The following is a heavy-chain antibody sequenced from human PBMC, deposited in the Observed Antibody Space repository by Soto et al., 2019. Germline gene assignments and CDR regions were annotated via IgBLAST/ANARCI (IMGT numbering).Heavy chain of an antibody. D-gene: IGHD1-26*01. CDR3: AKDEQSRGPRIVGATSGY. V-gene: IGHV3-23*01. CDR1: GFTFSSYA. J-gene: IGHJ4*02. Sequence: GGSLRLSCAASGFTFSSYAMSWVRQAPGKGLEWVSAISGSGGSTYYADSVKGRFTISRDNSKNTLYLQMNSLRAEDTAVYYCAKDEQSRGPRIVGATSGYWGQGTLVTVSS. CDR2: ISGSGGST.